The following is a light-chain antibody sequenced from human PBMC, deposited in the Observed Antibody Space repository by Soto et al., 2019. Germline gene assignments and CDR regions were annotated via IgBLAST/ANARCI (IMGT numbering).Light chain of an antibody. Sequence: QSALTQPASVSGSPGQSITISCSGTSNDVGFYNHVSWYQQHPGKAPKLMIYDVTNRPSGVSNRFSGSKSGNTASLTISGLQTEDEADYFCSSNTRSSTLIFGTGTKVTVL. CDR1: SNDVGFYNH. J-gene: IGLJ1*01. CDR2: DVT. CDR3: SSNTRSSTLI. V-gene: IGLV2-14*01.